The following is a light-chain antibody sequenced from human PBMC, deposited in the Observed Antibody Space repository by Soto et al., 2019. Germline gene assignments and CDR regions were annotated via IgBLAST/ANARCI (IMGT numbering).Light chain of an antibody. CDR1: QSISKT. V-gene: IGKV3D-15*01. Sequence: ERELALSPDTLSVSPGESGTLSCRASQSISKTLAWYQQKSGQPPRLLIYDASTRATGFPARFSGSGSGTEFTLTISSLQSEDFAVYYCQQYNNSSLTFGGGTKVDIK. CDR3: QQYNNSSLT. J-gene: IGKJ4*01. CDR2: DAS.